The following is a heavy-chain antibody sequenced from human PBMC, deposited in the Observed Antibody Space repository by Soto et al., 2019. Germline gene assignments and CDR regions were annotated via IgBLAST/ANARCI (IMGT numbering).Heavy chain of an antibody. J-gene: IGHJ1*01. CDR3: ARSPRNYYALGSYSYFRH. D-gene: IGHD3-10*01. CDR2: MTPNNGKT. V-gene: IGHV1-8*01. CDR1: GYTFTSYD. Sequence: QVQLVQSGAEVKKPGASVKVSCKASGYTFTSYDITWVRQATGQGHEWMGWMTPNNGKTDYAPQFQGRVTMTMNTSIGTAYMELSSLRSEATAVYYCARSPRNYYALGSYSYFRHWGQGTLVTVSS.